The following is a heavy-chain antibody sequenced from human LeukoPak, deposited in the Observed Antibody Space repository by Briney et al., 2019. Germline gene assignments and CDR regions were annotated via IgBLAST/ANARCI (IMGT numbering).Heavy chain of an antibody. Sequence: SETLSLTCAVYGGSFGGYYWSWIRQPPGKGLEWIGEINHSGSTNYNPSLKSRVTISVDTSKNQFSLKLSSVTAADTAVYYCARGVLRFLEWSFFDYWGQGTLVTVSS. CDR2: INHSGST. D-gene: IGHD3-3*01. CDR3: ARGVLRFLEWSFFDY. V-gene: IGHV4-34*01. J-gene: IGHJ4*02. CDR1: GGSFGGYY.